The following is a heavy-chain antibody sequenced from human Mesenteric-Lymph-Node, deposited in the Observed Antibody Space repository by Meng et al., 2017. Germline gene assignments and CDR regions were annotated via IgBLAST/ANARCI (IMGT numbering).Heavy chain of an antibody. CDR3: ARCIAVAGNWFDP. CDR2: INAGNGNT. J-gene: IGHJ5*02. V-gene: IGHV1-3*01. D-gene: IGHD6-19*01. CDR1: GYTFTTYA. Sequence: QVHLVQSGAAVKKSGASVKVSCKASGYTFTTYAIHWVRQAPGQRLEWMGWINAGNGNTRYSQKFQGRVSITRDTSASTAYMELSSLRSEDTAVYYCARCIAVAGNWFDPWGQGTLVTVSS.